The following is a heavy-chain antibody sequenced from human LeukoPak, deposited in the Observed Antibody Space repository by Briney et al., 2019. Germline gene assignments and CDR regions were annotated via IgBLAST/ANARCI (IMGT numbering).Heavy chain of an antibody. CDR1: GFTFSSYG. J-gene: IGHJ4*02. CDR3: ARGGSYYDILTGYYH. V-gene: IGHV3-30*02. D-gene: IGHD3-9*01. Sequence: GGSLRLSCAASGFTFSSYGMHWVRQAPGKGLEWVAFIRYDGSNKYYADSVKGRFTISRDNSKNTLYLQMNSLRAEDTAVYYRARGGSYYDILTGYYHWGQGTLVTVSS. CDR2: IRYDGSNK.